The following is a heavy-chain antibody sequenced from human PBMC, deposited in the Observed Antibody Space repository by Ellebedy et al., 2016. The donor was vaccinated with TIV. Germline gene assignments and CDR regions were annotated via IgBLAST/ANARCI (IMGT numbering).Heavy chain of an antibody. CDR2: INPNSGGT. J-gene: IGHJ2*01. V-gene: IGHV1-2*02. Sequence: ASVKVSCXASGYTFTGYYMHWVRQAPGQGLEWMGWINPNSGGTNYAQKFQGRVTMTRDTSISTAYMELSRLRSDDTAVYYCARLGCSSTSCPKHWYFDLWGRGTLVTVSS. CDR1: GYTFTGYY. D-gene: IGHD2-2*01. CDR3: ARLGCSSTSCPKHWYFDL.